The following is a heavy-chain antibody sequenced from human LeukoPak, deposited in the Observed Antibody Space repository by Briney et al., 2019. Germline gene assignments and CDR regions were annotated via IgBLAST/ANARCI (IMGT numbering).Heavy chain of an antibody. CDR2: IYYSGST. D-gene: IGHD6-13*01. CDR1: GASISSGNYY. V-gene: IGHV4-61*01. CDR3: ALSSSWYDVNY. J-gene: IGHJ4*02. Sequence: SETLSLTCTVSGASISSGNYYWTWIRQPPGKVLEWIGCIYYSGSTNYDPSLKSRVTISIDTSKNQFSLKLTSVTAADTAVYYCALSSSWYDVNYWGQGTLVTVSS.